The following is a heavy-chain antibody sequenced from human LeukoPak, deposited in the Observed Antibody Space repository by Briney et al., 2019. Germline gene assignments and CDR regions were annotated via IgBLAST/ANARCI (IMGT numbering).Heavy chain of an antibody. D-gene: IGHD3-22*01. Sequence: GGSLRLSCAASGFTFSSYGMHWVRQAPGKGLEWVAFIRYDGSNKYYADSVKGRFTISRDNSKNTLYPQMNSLRAEDTAVYYCAKASRGYYDSSGPDYWGQGTLVTVSS. V-gene: IGHV3-30*02. CDR2: IRYDGSNK. CDR3: AKASRGYYDSSGPDY. J-gene: IGHJ4*02. CDR1: GFTFSSYG.